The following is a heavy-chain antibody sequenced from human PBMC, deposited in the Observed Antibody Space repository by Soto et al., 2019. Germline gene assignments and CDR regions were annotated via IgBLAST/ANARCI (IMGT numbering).Heavy chain of an antibody. CDR2: ISADNGNT. Sequence: QVQLVQSGAEVKKPGASVKVSCKASGYTFTRYGITWVRQAPGQGLEWMGWISADNGNTNYAHKVQGRVAMTTDTSTSTTYMELRSLTSDDTAVYYCARRGFLPDYWGQGTLVTVSS. CDR1: GYTFTRYG. D-gene: IGHD3-10*01. CDR3: ARRGFLPDY. V-gene: IGHV1-18*01. J-gene: IGHJ4*02.